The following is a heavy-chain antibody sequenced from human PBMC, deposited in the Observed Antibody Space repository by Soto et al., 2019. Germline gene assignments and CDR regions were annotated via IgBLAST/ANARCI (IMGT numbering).Heavy chain of an antibody. CDR2: INHSGST. CDR3: FSDPASAESYIDI. D-gene: IGHD1-26*01. CDR1: SRNASSYC. V-gene: IGHV4-34*08. Sequence: GAVFSRNASSYCRSCIRPPPWKGIEWIGEINHSGSTNYNPSLKSRVTISVDTSKNQFSLKLSSVTAADTAVYFCFSDPASAESYIDIRR. J-gene: IGHJ3*02.